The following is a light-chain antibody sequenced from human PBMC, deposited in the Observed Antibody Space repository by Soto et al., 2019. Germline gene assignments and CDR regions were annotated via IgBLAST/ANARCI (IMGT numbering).Light chain of an antibody. Sequence: DIVVTQSPDSPDVSLGERATINCKSSQSVLYSSNNKNYLAWYRQKPGQPPKLLIYWASTRESGVPDRFSGSGSGTDFTLTISSLQAEDVAVYYCQQYYRPWTFGQGTKVEIK. CDR3: QQYYRPWT. CDR2: WAS. CDR1: QSVLYSSNNKNY. V-gene: IGKV4-1*01. J-gene: IGKJ1*01.